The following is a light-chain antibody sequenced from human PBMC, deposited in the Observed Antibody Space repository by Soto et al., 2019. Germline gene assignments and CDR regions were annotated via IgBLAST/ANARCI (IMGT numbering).Light chain of an antibody. V-gene: IGLV1-44*01. J-gene: IGLJ2*01. CDR2: DNN. Sequence: QSGLTQPPSVSGTPGQKVTISCSGSKSDIGSHTVSWYRQFPGTAPKLLIYDNNLRPSGVPGRFSGSKFGTSASLAISDLHSDDEADFHCAVWDDSLNVMVFGGGTKLTVL. CDR3: AVWDDSLNVMV. CDR1: KSDIGSHT.